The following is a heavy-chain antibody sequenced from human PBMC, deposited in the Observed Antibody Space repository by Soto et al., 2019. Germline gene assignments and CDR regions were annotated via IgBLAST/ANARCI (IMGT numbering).Heavy chain of an antibody. CDR3: ATTGVLGGKFYYYYYMDV. Sequence: ASVKVSCKASGYTFTSYAMHWVRQAPGQRLEWMGWINAGNGNTIYAQKFQGRVTMTEDTSTDTAYMELSSLRSEDTAVYYCATTGVLGGKFYYYYYMDVWGKGTTVTVSS. CDR2: INAGNGNT. CDR1: GYTFTSYA. D-gene: IGHD1-1*01. J-gene: IGHJ6*03. V-gene: IGHV1-3*01.